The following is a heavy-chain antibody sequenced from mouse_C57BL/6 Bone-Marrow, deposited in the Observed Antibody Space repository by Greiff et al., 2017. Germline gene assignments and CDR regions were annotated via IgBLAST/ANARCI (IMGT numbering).Heavy chain of an antibody. Sequence: VKLQESGAELARPGASVKLSCKASGYTFTSYGISWVKQRTGQGLEWIGEIYPRSGNTYYNEQFKSKATLTADKSSSTAYMELRSLTSEDSAVXCCARCPWCAYWGQGTLVTVSA. J-gene: IGHJ3*01. CDR3: ARCPWCAY. V-gene: IGHV1-81*01. CDR2: IYPRSGNT. CDR1: GYTFTSYG.